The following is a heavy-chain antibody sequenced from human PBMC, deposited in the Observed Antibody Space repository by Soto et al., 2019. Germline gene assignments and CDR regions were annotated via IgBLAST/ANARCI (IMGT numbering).Heavy chain of an antibody. D-gene: IGHD4-17*01. J-gene: IGHJ6*03. CDR1: GFTFSNAW. CDR2: IKSKTDGGTT. V-gene: IGHV3-15*01. CDR3: TTHGTTVTNPLFRNYYYYYMDV. Sequence: GGSLRLSCAASGFTFSNAWMSWVRQAPGKGLEWVGRIKSKTDGGTTDYAAPVKGRFTISRDDSKNTLYLQMNSLKTEDTAVYYCTTHGTTVTNPLFRNYYYYYMDVWGKGTTVTVSS.